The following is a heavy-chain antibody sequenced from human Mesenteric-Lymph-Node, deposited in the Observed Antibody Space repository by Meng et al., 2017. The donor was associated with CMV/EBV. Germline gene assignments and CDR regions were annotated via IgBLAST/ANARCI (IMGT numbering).Heavy chain of an antibody. Sequence: GESLKISCAASGFTFSSYAMHWVRQAPGKGLEWVAFIRYDGSNKYYADSVKGRFTISRDNSKNTLYLQMNSLRAEDTAVYYCAKDLTGVAGTDYWGQGTLVTVSS. D-gene: IGHD6-19*01. CDR1: GFTFSSYA. CDR2: IRYDGSNK. CDR3: AKDLTGVAGTDY. V-gene: IGHV3-30*02. J-gene: IGHJ4*02.